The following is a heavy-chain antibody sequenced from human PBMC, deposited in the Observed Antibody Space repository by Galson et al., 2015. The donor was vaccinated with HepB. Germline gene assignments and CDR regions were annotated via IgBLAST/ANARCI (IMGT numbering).Heavy chain of an antibody. Sequence: ETLSLTCAVFGGSLSGYHWTWIRQSPGKGLEWIGEITLSGGTHSNPSLKSRVTISVDTSKNQFSLKVRSVTASDTAVYYCARGKGRQLLLDYHYYGMDVWGQGATVTVSS. V-gene: IGHV4-34*01. CDR1: GGSLSGYH. D-gene: IGHD3-3*01. CDR2: ITLSGGT. CDR3: ARGKGRQLLLDYHYYGMDV. J-gene: IGHJ6*01.